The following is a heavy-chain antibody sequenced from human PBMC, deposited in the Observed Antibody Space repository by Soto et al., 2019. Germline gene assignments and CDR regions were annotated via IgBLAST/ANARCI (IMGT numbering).Heavy chain of an antibody. CDR2: ISYDGSNK. J-gene: IGHJ6*02. CDR3: ARGDIVVVPAAIPSYYGMDV. D-gene: IGHD2-2*02. V-gene: IGHV3-30-3*01. Sequence: QVQLVESGGGVVQPGRSLRLSCAASGFTFSSYAMHWVRQAPGKGLEWVAVISYDGSNKYYADSVKGRFTISRDNSKNTLYLQMNSLRAEDTAVYYCARGDIVVVPAAIPSYYGMDVWGQGTTVTVSS. CDR1: GFTFSSYA.